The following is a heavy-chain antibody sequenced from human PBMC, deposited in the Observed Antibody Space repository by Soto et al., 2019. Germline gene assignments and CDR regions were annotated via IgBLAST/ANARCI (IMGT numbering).Heavy chain of an antibody. CDR1: GFTFSSYA. V-gene: IGHV3-30-3*01. D-gene: IGHD6-19*01. CDR3: ASQPIGGGWYRLVQYYGMDV. Sequence: LRLSCAASGFTFSSYAMHWVRQAPGKGLEWVAVISYDGSNKYYADSVKGRFTISRDNSKNTLYLQMNSLRAEDTAVYYCASQPIGGGWYRLVQYYGMDVWGQGTTVTVSS. J-gene: IGHJ6*02. CDR2: ISYDGSNK.